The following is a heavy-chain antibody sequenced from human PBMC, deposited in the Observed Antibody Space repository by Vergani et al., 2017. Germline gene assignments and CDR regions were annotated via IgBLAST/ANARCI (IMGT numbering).Heavy chain of an antibody. CDR3: ARLDILTGHVLGYWFDP. CDR1: GGSISSYY. D-gene: IGHD3-9*01. CDR2: IYYSGST. J-gene: IGHJ5*02. Sequence: QVQLQESGPGLVKPSETLSLTCTVSGGSISSYYWSWIRQPPGKGLEWIGYIYYSGSTNYNPSLKSRVTISVDTSKNQFSLKLSSVTAADTAVYYCARLDILTGHVLGYWFDPWGQGTLVTVSS. V-gene: IGHV4-59*08.